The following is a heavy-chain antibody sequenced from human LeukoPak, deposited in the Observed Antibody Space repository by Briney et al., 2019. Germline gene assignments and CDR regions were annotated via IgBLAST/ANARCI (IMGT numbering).Heavy chain of an antibody. CDR2: ISAYNGNT. CDR1: GYTFTSYG. CDR3: ARGNGYYDSSGYYCDY. D-gene: IGHD3-22*01. Sequence: GASVKVSCKASGYTFTSYGISWVRQAPGQGLEWMGWISAYNGNTNYAQRLQGRVTMTTDTSTSTAYMELRSLRSDDTAVYYCARGNGYYDSSGYYCDYWGQGTLVTVSS. J-gene: IGHJ4*02. V-gene: IGHV1-18*01.